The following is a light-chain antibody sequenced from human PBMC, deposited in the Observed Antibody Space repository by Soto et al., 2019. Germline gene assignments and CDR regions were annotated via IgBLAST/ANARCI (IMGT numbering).Light chain of an antibody. CDR3: QQFNTWPFT. V-gene: IGKV3D-15*01. J-gene: IGKJ3*01. CDR1: QGVNID. Sequence: EIVLTQSPATLSVSPGERATLSCRASQGVNIDLVWYQQKPGQAPRLLRFTASARATGIPARFTGGGSETDFTLTISSPQPEDSAVYYCQQFNTWPFTFGPGTKVEIK. CDR2: TAS.